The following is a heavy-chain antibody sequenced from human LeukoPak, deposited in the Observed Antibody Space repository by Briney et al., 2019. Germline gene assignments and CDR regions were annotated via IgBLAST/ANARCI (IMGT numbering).Heavy chain of an antibody. D-gene: IGHD1-26*01. CDR2: ISSSGSTT. J-gene: IGHJ4*02. Sequence: GGSLRLSCAASGFTFSNYEMNWVRQAPGKGLEWISHISSSGSTTYYADSVKGRFTISRDNAKNSLYLQMNSLRAEDTAVYYCARVGASNFDYWGQGTLVTVSS. V-gene: IGHV3-48*03. CDR3: ARVGASNFDY. CDR1: GFTFSNYE.